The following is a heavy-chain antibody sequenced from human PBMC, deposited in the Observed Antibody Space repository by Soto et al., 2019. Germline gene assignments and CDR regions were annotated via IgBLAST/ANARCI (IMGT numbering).Heavy chain of an antibody. CDR3: AREPLPGYPYGMDV. CDR1: GFTVSSNY. D-gene: IGHD5-18*01. Sequence: EVQLVESGGGLVQPGGSLRLSCAASGFTVSSNYMSWVRQAPGKGLEWVSVIYSGGSTYYADSVKGRFTISRDNSKNTLYLQMNSLRAEDTAVYYCAREPLPGYPYGMDVWGQGTTVTVSS. J-gene: IGHJ6*02. CDR2: IYSGGST. V-gene: IGHV3-66*01.